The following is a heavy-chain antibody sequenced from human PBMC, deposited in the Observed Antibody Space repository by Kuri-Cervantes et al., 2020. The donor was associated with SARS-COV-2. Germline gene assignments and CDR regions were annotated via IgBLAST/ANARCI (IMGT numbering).Heavy chain of an antibody. D-gene: IGHD4-17*01. CDR2: IYPGDSDT. CDR3: ARQCTVTNVGFSDY. Sequence: KVSCKASGYTFTSYAMHWVRQAPGQRLEWMGIIYPGDSDTKYSPYFQGKVTITADKSISTAYLQWSRLKASDTAMYYGARQCTVTNVGFSDYWGQGTLVTVSS. V-gene: IGHV5-51*01. J-gene: IGHJ4*02. CDR1: GYTFTSYA.